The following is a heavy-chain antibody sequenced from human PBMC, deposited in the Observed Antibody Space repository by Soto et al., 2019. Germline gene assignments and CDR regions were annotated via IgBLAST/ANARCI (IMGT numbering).Heavy chain of an antibody. D-gene: IGHD3-22*01. CDR1: GYTFTSYG. J-gene: IGHJ2*01. CDR2: ISAYNGNT. CDR3: ARERKNYYDSTGYYHDWYFDL. V-gene: IGHV1-18*04. Sequence: ASVKVSCKASGYTFTSYGISWVRQAPGQGLEWMGWISAYNGNTNYAQKLQGRVTMTTDTSTSTAYMELRSLRSDDTAVYYCARERKNYYDSTGYYHDWYFDLWGRGTLVTVSS.